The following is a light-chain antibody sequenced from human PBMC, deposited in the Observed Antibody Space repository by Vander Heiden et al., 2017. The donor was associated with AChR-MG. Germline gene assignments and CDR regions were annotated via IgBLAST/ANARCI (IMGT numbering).Light chain of an antibody. J-gene: IGLJ3*02. CDR2: SNN. Sequence: QSVLTQPPSASGTPGQRVTIPCSGSSSNIGSNTVNWYTQLPGTAPKLLIYSNNQRPSGVPDRFSGSKSGTSASLAISGLQSEDEADYYCAAWDDSLNGWVFGGGTKLTVL. CDR1: SSNIGSNT. CDR3: AAWDDSLNGWV. V-gene: IGLV1-44*01.